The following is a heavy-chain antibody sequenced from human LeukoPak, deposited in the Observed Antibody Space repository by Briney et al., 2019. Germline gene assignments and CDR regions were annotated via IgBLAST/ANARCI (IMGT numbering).Heavy chain of an antibody. CDR3: ARGRRGKNFDY. CDR2: IYTTGST. CDR1: GDSISSYY. D-gene: IGHD3-16*01. Sequence: PSETLSLTCTVSGDSISSYYWSWIRQPAGKGLEWIGQIYTTGSTKYNPSLQSRVTMSVDTSKNQFSLKLSSVTAADTAVYYCARGRRGKNFDYWGQGTMVTVSS. J-gene: IGHJ4*03. V-gene: IGHV4-4*07.